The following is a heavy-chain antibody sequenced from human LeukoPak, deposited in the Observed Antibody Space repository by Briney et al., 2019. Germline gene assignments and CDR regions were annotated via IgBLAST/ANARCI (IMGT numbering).Heavy chain of an antibody. CDR2: INPNSGGT. J-gene: IGHJ6*03. CDR1: GYTFTGYY. D-gene: IGHD7-27*01. CDR3: ARDLTGGFYYMDV. Sequence: GASVKVSCKASGYTFTGYYMHWVRQAPGQGLEWMGWINPNSGGTNYAQKFQGRVTMTRDTFISTAYMELSRLRSDDTAVCYCARDLTGGFYYMDVWGKGTTVTVSS. V-gene: IGHV1-2*02.